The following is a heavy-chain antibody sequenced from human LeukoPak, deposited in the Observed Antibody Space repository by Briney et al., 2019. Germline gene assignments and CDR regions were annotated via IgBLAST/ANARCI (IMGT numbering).Heavy chain of an antibody. CDR3: AKGRYYYDSGAFDI. D-gene: IGHD3-22*01. J-gene: IGHJ3*02. V-gene: IGHV3-23*01. CDR2: ISGSGGST. Sequence: GGSQRLSCAASGFTFSSYAMSRVRQAPGKGLEWVSAISGSGGSTYYADSVKGRFTISRDNSKNTLYLQMNSLRAEDTAVYYCAKGRYYYDSGAFDIWGQGTMVTVSS. CDR1: GFTFSSYA.